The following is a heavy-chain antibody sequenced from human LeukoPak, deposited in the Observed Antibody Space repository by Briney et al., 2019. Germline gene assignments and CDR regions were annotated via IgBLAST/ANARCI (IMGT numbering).Heavy chain of an antibody. V-gene: IGHV3-23*01. J-gene: IGHJ4*02. CDR1: GFTFSSYA. D-gene: IGHD3-22*01. CDR2: ISGSGGST. Sequence: QTGGSLRLSCAASGFTFSSYAMSWVRQAPGKGLEWLSAISGSGGSTYYADSVKGRFTISRDNSKNTLYLQMNSLRAEDTAVYYCAKDGDSSGYYLFDYWGQGTLVTVSS. CDR3: AKDGDSSGYYLFDY.